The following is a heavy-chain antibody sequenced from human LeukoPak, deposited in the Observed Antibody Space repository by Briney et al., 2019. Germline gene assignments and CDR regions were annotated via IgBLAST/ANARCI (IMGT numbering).Heavy chain of an antibody. CDR2: IYHGGST. V-gene: IGHV4-4*02. CDR3: ARSKSSGWYLDY. CDR1: GGSISSSDW. Sequence: PSGTLSLTCAVSGGSISSSDWCSWVRQPPGKGLEWIGEIYHGGSTNYNPSLKSRVTMSVDKSKNQFSLKLSSVTAADTAVYYCARSKSSGWYLDYWGQGTLVTVSS. J-gene: IGHJ4*02. D-gene: IGHD6-19*01.